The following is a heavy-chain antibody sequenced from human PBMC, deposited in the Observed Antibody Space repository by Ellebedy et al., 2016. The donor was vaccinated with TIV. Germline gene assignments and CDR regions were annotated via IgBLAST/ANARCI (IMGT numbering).Heavy chain of an antibody. D-gene: IGHD6-13*01. Sequence: ASVKVSCKASGYTFTANYVHWVRQAPGQGLEWMGWINPDSGVTNFAQKFQGRVTMTRDTSVNTAYMELSRLESADTAVYYCARVRRGSSGMDVWGKGTTVTVSP. J-gene: IGHJ6*04. CDR3: ARVRRGSSGMDV. CDR2: INPDSGVT. CDR1: GYTFTANY. V-gene: IGHV1-2*02.